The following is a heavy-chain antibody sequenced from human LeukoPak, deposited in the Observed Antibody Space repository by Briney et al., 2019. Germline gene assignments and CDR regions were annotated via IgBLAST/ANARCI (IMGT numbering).Heavy chain of an antibody. V-gene: IGHV4-59*08. CDR1: GGSISSYY. CDR2: IYYSGST. CDR3: ARIYGDYVYYYYYYYMDV. J-gene: IGHJ6*03. D-gene: IGHD4-17*01. Sequence: SETLSLTCTVSGGSISSYYWSWIRQPPGKGLEWIGYIYYSGSTNYNPSLKSRVTISVDTSKNQFSLKLSSVTAADTAVYYCARIYGDYVYYYYYYYMDVWGKGTTVTISS.